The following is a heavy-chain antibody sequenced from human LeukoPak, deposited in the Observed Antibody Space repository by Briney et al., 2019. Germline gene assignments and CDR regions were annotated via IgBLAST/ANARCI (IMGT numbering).Heavy chain of an antibody. V-gene: IGHV3-30*03. D-gene: IGHD4-11*01. CDR1: GFSFTSYG. CDR3: ARTETTLRFRFDP. J-gene: IGHJ5*02. CDR2: ITYDGYYK. Sequence: GGSLRLSCAASGFSFTSYGMHWVRQAPGKGLEWVALITYDGYYKYYSDSVKGRFTISRDNAKNSLYLQMNSLRVEDTAVYYCARTETTLRFRFDPWGQGTLVTVSS.